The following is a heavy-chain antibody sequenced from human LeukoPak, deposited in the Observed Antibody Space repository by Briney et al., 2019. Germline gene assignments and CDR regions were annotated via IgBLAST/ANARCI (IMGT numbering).Heavy chain of an antibody. CDR1: GFTFSSYA. CDR2: ITGSGASI. J-gene: IGHJ4*02. V-gene: IGHV3-23*01. Sequence: SGGSLRLSCAASGFTFSSYAMTWVRQAPGKGLEWVSAITGSGASIYYADSVKGRYTNSRDNYNNTLNLQMNGGRADDTAVYECARVRPQLVWYFLDYWGQGTLVTVSS. D-gene: IGHD6-13*01. CDR3: ARVRPQLVWYFLDY.